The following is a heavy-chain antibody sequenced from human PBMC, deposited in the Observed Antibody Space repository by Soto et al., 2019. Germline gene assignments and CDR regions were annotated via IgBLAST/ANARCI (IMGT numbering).Heavy chain of an antibody. CDR2: ISYDGSNK. J-gene: IGHJ4*02. V-gene: IGHV3-30*18. CDR3: AKDYDYVWGSIRRGYFDY. CDR1: GFTFSSYG. Sequence: GGSLRLSCAASGFTFSSYGMRWVRQAPGKGLEWVAVISYDGSNKYYADSVKGRFTISRDNSKNTLYLQMNSLRAEDTAVYYCAKDYDYVWGSIRRGYFDYWGQGTLVTV. D-gene: IGHD3-16*01.